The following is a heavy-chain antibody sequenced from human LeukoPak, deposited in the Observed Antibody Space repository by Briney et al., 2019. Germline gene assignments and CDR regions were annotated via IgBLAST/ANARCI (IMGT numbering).Heavy chain of an antibody. Sequence: GGSLRLSCVASGITFSNYAVSWVRQAPEKGLDWVSVISGRAHKIRYADSVKGRFTISRDNSENIVYLQMNNLRVEDTAVYYCAGRLTGYSSGYVHWGQGTLVTVSS. CDR3: AGRLTGYSSGYVH. D-gene: IGHD5-18*01. CDR2: ISGRAHKI. CDR1: GITFSNYA. V-gene: IGHV3-23*01. J-gene: IGHJ4*02.